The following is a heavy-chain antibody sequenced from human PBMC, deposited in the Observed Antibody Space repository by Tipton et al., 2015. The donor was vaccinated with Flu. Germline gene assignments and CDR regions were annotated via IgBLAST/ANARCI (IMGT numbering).Heavy chain of an antibody. V-gene: IGHV4-38-2*01. Sequence: GLVKPSETLSLTCAVSGYSISSGYYWGWIRQPPGKGLEWIGSIYHSGSTYYNPSLKSRVTISVDTSKNQFSLKLSSVTAADTAVYYCARVRHDYGDPHPDYWGQGTLVTVSS. J-gene: IGHJ4*02. D-gene: IGHD4-17*01. CDR1: GYSISSGYY. CDR2: IYHSGST. CDR3: ARVRHDYGDPHPDY.